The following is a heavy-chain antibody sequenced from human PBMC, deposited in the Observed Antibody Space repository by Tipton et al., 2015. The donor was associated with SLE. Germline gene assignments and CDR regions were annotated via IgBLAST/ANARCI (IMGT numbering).Heavy chain of an antibody. J-gene: IGHJ4*02. Sequence: TLSLTCTVSGGSITSYYWNWIRQAPGKGLEWIGYIYYSGSTNYNPSLKSRVTISLDTSKNQFSLKLTSVTAADTAVYYCARTSGNFPFDYWGQGNLVTVSS. V-gene: IGHV4-59*08. CDR1: GGSITSYY. D-gene: IGHD1-26*01. CDR3: ARTSGNFPFDY. CDR2: IYYSGST.